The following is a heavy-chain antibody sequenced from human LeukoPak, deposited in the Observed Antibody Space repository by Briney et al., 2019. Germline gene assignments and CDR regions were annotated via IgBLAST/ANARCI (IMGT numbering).Heavy chain of an antibody. D-gene: IGHD1-26*01. CDR1: GYTFTGYY. V-gene: IGHV1-2*02. Sequence: ASVTVSCKASGYTFTGYYMHWVRQATGQGLEWMGWINPNSGGTSYAQKFQGRVTMTRDTSISTAYMELSRLRSDDTAVYYCARDDGGSYNFDYWGQGTPVTVSS. J-gene: IGHJ4*02. CDR3: ARDDGGSYNFDY. CDR2: INPNSGGT.